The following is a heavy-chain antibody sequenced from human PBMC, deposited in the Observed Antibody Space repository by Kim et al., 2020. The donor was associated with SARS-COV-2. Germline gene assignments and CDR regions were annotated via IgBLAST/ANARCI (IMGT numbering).Heavy chain of an antibody. CDR2: ST. Sequence: STNTADPVKGRLPISRDDSKNTVYLQMNSLRADDTAVYFCAREPSTYFDYWGQGTLVTVSS. CDR3: AREPSTYFDY. V-gene: IGHV3-66*01. J-gene: IGHJ4*02.